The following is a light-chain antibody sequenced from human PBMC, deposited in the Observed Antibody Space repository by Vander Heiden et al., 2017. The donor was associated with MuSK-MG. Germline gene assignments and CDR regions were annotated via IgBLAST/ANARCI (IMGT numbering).Light chain of an antibody. CDR3: QQYKNWAPT. J-gene: IGKJ2*01. V-gene: IGKV3-15*01. CDR2: GAS. Sequence: EVVMTQSPATLSVSPGERATLSCRASQSVSSNLAWYQKKPVQAPRLRIYGASTRATGIPARFSGSVSGTEFTLTISSLQSEDFAVYYCQQYKNWAPTVGQGTKVEIK. CDR1: QSVSSN.